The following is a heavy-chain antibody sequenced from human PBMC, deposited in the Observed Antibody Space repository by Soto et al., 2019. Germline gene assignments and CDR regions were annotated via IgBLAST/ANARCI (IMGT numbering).Heavy chain of an antibody. CDR3: ARVPKGVVVAANDY. V-gene: IGHV3-11*01. CDR2: VSRSGSSI. J-gene: IGHJ4*02. CDR1: GFTFSGHC. D-gene: IGHD2-15*01. Sequence: QVQLVESGGGLVKPGGSLRLSCAASGFTFSGHCMSWIRQAAGQGLEWVSYVSRSGSSIYYADSVKGRFTISRDNAKNSLYLHMNSLRAEDTAVYYCARVPKGVVVAANDYWGQGSLVTVSS.